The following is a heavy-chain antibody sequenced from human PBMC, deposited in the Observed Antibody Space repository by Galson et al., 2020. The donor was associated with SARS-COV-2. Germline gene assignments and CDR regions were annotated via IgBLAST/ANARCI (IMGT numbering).Heavy chain of an antibody. J-gene: IGHJ4*02. CDR1: GFTFSSYA. CDR2: ISASGGSI. Sequence: GGSLRLSCAASGFTFSSYAMSWVRQAPGKGLEWVSVISASGGSIYYADSVRGRFAISRDNSKNTLYLQMNSLRGDDTAIYYCARGITAMVPDRGLDYWGQGTLVTVSS. V-gene: IGHV3-23*01. D-gene: IGHD5-18*01. CDR3: ARGITAMVPDRGLDY.